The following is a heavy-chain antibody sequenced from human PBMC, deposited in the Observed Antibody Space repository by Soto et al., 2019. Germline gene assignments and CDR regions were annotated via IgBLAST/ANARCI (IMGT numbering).Heavy chain of an antibody. V-gene: IGHV3-23*01. D-gene: IGHD6-13*01. Sequence: EVQLLESGGGLVQPGGSLRLSCAASGFTFSRYAMSWVRQAPGRGLEWVSNINYSGHSTYYADSVKGRFTISRDNSMNTLYLQMNGLRADDTALYYCVKGITEAGLFTEYWGQGALVTVSS. CDR2: INYSGHST. CDR1: GFTFSRYA. J-gene: IGHJ4*02. CDR3: VKGITEAGLFTEY.